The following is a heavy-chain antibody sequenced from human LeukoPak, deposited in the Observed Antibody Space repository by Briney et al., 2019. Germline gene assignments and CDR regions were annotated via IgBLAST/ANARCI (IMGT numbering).Heavy chain of an antibody. CDR3: ARDGRITIFGVVPTNWFDP. CDR2: ISSSSSII. CDR1: GFTFSSYS. J-gene: IGHJ5*02. D-gene: IGHD3-3*01. Sequence: GGSLRLSCAASGFTFSSYSMNWVRQAPGKGLEWVSYISSSSSIIYYVDSVKGRFTISRDNATNSLYLQMNSLRDEDTAVYYCARDGRITIFGVVPTNWFDPWGQGTLVTVSS. V-gene: IGHV3-48*02.